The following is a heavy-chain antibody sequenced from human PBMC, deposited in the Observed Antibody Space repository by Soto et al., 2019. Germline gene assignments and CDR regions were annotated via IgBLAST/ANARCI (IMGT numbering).Heavy chain of an antibody. V-gene: IGHV3-74*01. Sequence: EVQLVESGGGLVQPGGSLRLSCAASGFTFSSYWMHWVRQAPGKGLVWVSRINSDGSSISYPDSVKGRFTISRDNAKNTLYLQMNSLRVEDTAVYYCARETGYSSGWRQDYWGQGTLVAVSS. D-gene: IGHD6-19*01. CDR1: GFTFSSYW. CDR3: ARETGYSSGWRQDY. J-gene: IGHJ4*02. CDR2: INSDGSSI.